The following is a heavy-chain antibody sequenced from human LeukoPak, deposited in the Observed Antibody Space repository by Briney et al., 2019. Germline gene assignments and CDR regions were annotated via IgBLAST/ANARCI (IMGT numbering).Heavy chain of an antibody. Sequence: SVKVSCKASGGTFSSYAISWVRQAPGQGLEWMGGIIPIFGTANYAQKFQGRVTMTEDTSTDTAYMELSSLRSEDTAVYYCATSSGSYTPQNYYYYYMDVWGKGTTVTVSS. CDR1: GGTFSSYA. D-gene: IGHD1-26*01. V-gene: IGHV1-69*06. CDR3: ATSSGSYTPQNYYYYYMDV. CDR2: IIPIFGTA. J-gene: IGHJ6*03.